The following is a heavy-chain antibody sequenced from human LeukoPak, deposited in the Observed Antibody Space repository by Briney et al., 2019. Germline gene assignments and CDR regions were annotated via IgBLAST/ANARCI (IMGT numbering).Heavy chain of an antibody. V-gene: IGHV4-34*01. CDR3: ASKSENNWFDP. Sequence: SETLSLTCAVYGGSFSGYYWSWIRQPPGKGLEWIGEINHSGSTNYNPSLKSRVTISVDTSKNQFSLKLSSVTAADTAVYYCASKSENNWFDPWGQGTLVTVSS. J-gene: IGHJ5*02. CDR1: GGSFSGYY. CDR2: INHSGST.